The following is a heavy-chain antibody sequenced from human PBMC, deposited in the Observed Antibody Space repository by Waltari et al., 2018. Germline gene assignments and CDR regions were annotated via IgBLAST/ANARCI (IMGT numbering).Heavy chain of an antibody. J-gene: IGHJ4*02. CDR3: ARHESAHYGGFDS. V-gene: IGHV4-38-2*01. CDR2: VYHFGSS. Sequence: QVQLQESGPGLVKPSETLSLTCAVSGVPITSPAYWGWIRQPPGKGQEWIGYVYHFGSSSYNPSLKSRVTMSVDTSKRQFSLNLSSVTAADTAVYYCARHESAHYGGFDSWGRGTLVTVSA. CDR1: GVPITSPAY. D-gene: IGHD4-17*01.